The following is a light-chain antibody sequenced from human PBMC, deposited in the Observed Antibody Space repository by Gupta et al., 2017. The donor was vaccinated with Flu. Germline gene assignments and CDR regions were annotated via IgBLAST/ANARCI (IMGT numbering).Light chain of an antibody. V-gene: IGKV3-20*01. CDR2: GAS. J-gene: IGKJ2*01. CDR3: QQYGSSPT. Sequence: EIVLTQSPGTLSLSPGERATLSCRASQSVGSTYLAWYQQKPGQAPRLLIYGASSRATAFPDRFRGSGAGTDFTLTINRLEHEDFAVYYCQQYGSSPTFGQGTKLEIK. CDR1: QSVGSTY.